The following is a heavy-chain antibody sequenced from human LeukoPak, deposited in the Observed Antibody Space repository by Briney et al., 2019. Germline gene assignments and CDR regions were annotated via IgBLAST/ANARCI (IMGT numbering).Heavy chain of an antibody. CDR3: ARDLTPVVGATTFDY. D-gene: IGHD1-26*01. V-gene: IGHV1-46*01. Sequence: ASVKVSCKASGYTFTSYYMHWVRQAPGQGLERMGIINPSGGSTSYAQKFQGRAIMTRDTSTSTVYMELSSLRSEDTAVYYCARDLTPVVGATTFDYWGQGTLVTVSS. CDR1: GYTFTSYY. CDR2: INPSGGST. J-gene: IGHJ4*02.